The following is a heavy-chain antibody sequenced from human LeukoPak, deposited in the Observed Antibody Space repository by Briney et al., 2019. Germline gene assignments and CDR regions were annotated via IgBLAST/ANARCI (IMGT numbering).Heavy chain of an antibody. CDR1: GASISGSGYY. Sequence: NPSETLSLTCTVSGASISGSGYYWGWIRQPPGKGLEWIGNIYDSGSTYYNPSLKSRVTISVDTSKSQFSLRLSSVTATDTAVYYCARRGENYHPHFDYWGQGTLVTVSS. D-gene: IGHD1-7*01. CDR2: IYDSGST. CDR3: ARRGENYHPHFDY. V-gene: IGHV4-39*01. J-gene: IGHJ4*02.